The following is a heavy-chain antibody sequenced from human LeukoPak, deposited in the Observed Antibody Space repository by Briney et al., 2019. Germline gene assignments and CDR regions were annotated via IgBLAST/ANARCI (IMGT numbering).Heavy chain of an antibody. CDR2: ISSNGGST. J-gene: IGHJ4*02. CDR1: GFTFISYA. CDR3: ARDRESDSRGYHFDY. D-gene: IGHD3-22*01. V-gene: IGHV3-64*01. Sequence: GGSLRLSCAASGFTFISYAMHWVRQAPGRGLEYVSAISSNGGSTYYANSVKGRFTISRDNSKNTLYLQMGSLRAEDMAVYYCARDRESDSRGYHFDYWGQGTLVTVSS.